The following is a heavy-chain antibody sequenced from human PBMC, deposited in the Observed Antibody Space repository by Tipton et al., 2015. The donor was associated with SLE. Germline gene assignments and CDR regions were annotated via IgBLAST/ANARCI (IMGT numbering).Heavy chain of an antibody. V-gene: IGHV3-9*01. CDR2: ISWNSGDI. D-gene: IGHD3-3*01. Sequence: RSLRLSCAGSGFSIGDYAMHWVRLVPGKGLEWVSGISWNSGDIGYADSVKGRFTVSRAYVGNSVYLQMNSLRAEDTALYYCAKGFGRYTRYYFTHWGQGTLVTVSS. J-gene: IGHJ4*02. CDR1: GFSIGDYA. CDR3: AKGFGRYTRYYFTH.